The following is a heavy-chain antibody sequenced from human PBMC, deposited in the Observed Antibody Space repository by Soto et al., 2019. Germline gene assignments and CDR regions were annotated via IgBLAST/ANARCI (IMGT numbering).Heavy chain of an antibody. CDR3: ARDGGRLLRYFDWLPPTDY. CDR1: GFTFTNYA. V-gene: IGHV3-23*01. D-gene: IGHD3-9*01. J-gene: IGHJ4*02. CDR2: IRVSDGSE. Sequence: PGGSLRLSCAASGFTFTNYAMSWVRQAPGKGLEWVSTIRVSDGSEKYADFVEGRFTISRDNPKNTLYLQMNSLRAEDTAVYYCARDGGRLLRYFDWLPPTDYWGQGTLVTVSS.